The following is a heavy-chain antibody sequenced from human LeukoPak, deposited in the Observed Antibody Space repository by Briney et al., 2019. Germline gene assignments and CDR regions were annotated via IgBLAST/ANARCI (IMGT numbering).Heavy chain of an antibody. D-gene: IGHD3-10*01. CDR1: GYTFTGYY. CDR3: AMASRHYGSGFDY. J-gene: IGHJ4*02. CDR2: INPNSGGT. Sequence: GASVKASCKASGYTFTGYYMHWVRQAPGQGLEWMGWINPNSGGTNYAQKFQGWVTMTRDTSISTAYMELSRLRSDDTAVYYCAMASRHYGSGFDYWGQGTLVTVPS. V-gene: IGHV1-2*04.